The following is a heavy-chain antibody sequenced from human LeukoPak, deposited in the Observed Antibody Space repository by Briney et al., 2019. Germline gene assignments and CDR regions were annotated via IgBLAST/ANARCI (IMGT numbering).Heavy chain of an antibody. D-gene: IGHD1-26*01. Sequence: PGGSLRLSCAASGFTFSSYGMHWVRQAPGKGLEWVAFIRYDGSNKYYADSVKGRFTISRDNSKNTLYLQMHSLRAEDTAVYYCVSGLSGSYLIDYWGQGTLVTVSS. V-gene: IGHV3-30*02. CDR2: IRYDGSNK. J-gene: IGHJ4*02. CDR1: GFTFSSYG. CDR3: VSGLSGSYLIDY.